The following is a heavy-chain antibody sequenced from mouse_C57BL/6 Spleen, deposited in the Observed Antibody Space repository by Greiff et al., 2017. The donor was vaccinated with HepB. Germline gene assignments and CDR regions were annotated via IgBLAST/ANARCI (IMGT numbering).Heavy chain of an antibody. CDR2: ISSGGDYI. CDR1: GFTFSSYA. J-gene: IGHJ2*01. Sequence: EVKLVESGEGLVKPGGSLKLSCAASGFTFSSYAMSWVRQTPEKRLEWVAYISSGGDYIYYADTVKGRFTISRDNARNTLYLQMSSLKSEDTAMYYCTRDGYYGRTHYFDYWGQGTTLTVSS. V-gene: IGHV5-9-1*02. D-gene: IGHD1-1*01. CDR3: TRDGYYGRTHYFDY.